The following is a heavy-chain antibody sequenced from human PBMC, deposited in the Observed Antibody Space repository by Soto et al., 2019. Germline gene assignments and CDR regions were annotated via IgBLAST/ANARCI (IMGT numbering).Heavy chain of an antibody. V-gene: IGHV4-4*08. CDR1: GGSMSTYY. CDR2: IYASGST. J-gene: IGHJ4*02. D-gene: IGHD6-13*01. CDR3: SRPEPFTAAGPY. Sequence: SETLSLTCTASGGSMSTYYWNWIRQPPGKGLESIGYIYASGSTNYNPSLKSRVIISLDRSKNQFSLQLNSMTAADTAVYYCSRPEPFTAAGPYWGQGTLVTVSS.